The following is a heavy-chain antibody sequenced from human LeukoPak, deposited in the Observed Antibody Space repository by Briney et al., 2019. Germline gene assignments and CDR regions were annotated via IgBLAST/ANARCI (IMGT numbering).Heavy chain of an antibody. CDR2: LSASGGST. J-gene: IGHJ4*02. D-gene: IGHD2-2*01. V-gene: IGHV3-23*01. Sequence: AGGSLRLSCAASGSFSSYVMTWVRQAPGRGREWVSTLSASGGSTYYADSVKGRFTISRDNSKNTLYLQMSSLRAEDTAVYFCAKDLILVLPAAYDYWGQGTLVTVSS. CDR1: GSFSSYV. CDR3: AKDLILVLPAAYDY.